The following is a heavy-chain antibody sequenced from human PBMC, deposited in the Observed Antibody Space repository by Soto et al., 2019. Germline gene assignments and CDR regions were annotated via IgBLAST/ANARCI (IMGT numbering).Heavy chain of an antibody. CDR1: GGSVSSGSYY. CDR2: VYYGGST. J-gene: IGHJ6*02. Sequence: PSETLSLTCTVSGGSVSSGSYYWSWIRQPPGKGLEWIGNVYYGGSTYYNPSLKSRVTMSVETSKSQFSLKLSSVTAADTAVYYCAGGDYYHSSGYYFYYYTMDVWGQGTTVTVSS. D-gene: IGHD3-22*01. V-gene: IGHV4-39*01. CDR3: AGGDYYHSSGYYFYYYTMDV.